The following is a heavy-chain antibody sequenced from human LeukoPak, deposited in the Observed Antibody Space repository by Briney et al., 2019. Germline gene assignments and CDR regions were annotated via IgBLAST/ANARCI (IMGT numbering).Heavy chain of an antibody. CDR1: GFTFSSYA. CDR3: AREQLRMGWSFDY. V-gene: IGHV3-30*04. D-gene: IGHD6-19*01. Sequence: GGSLRLSCAASGFTFSSYAMHWVRQAPGKGLEWVAVISYDGSNKYYADSVKGRFTISRDNTKNTLYLQMNSLRAEDTAVYYCAREQLRMGWSFDYWGQGTLVTVSS. J-gene: IGHJ4*02. CDR2: ISYDGSNK.